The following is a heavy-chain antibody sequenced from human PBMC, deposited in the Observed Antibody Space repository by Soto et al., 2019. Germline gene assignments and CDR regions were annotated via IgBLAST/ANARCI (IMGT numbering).Heavy chain of an antibody. Sequence: GDTLVISWKGSGYSFSSCWIGWVRQMPGKWLEWMGIIYPGDSDTRYSPSFQGQVTISADKSISTAYLQWSSLKASDTAMYYCARGSSSGGTDYWGQGSLVTIAA. CDR2: IYPGDSDT. CDR1: GYSFSSCW. D-gene: IGHD6-6*01. J-gene: IGHJ4*02. CDR3: ARGSSSGGTDY. V-gene: IGHV5-51*01.